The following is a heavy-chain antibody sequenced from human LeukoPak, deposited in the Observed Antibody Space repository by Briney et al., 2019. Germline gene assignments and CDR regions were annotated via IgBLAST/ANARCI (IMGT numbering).Heavy chain of an antibody. V-gene: IGHV3-21*01. CDR3: VRLRRNSDRSDFFYYYDH. CDR2: VNNFNSHL. Sequence: GGSLTLSCAASGFTFSYYSMNWLRQAPGKGREWVASVNNFNSHLYYAHSMRGRFTISRDNAKNSLFLQMNTLRAEDTAVYYCVRLRRNSDRSDFFYYYDHWGQGTLVTVSS. D-gene: IGHD3-22*01. CDR1: GFTFSYYS. J-gene: IGHJ4*02.